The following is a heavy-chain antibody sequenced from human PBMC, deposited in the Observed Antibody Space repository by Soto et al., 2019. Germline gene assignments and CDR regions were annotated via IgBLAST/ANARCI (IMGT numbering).Heavy chain of an antibody. Sequence: SGGSLRLSCAASGFTFSNAWMSWVRQAPGKELEWVGRIKSKTDGGTTDYAAPVKGRFTISRDDSKNTLYLQMNSLKTEDTAVYYCTTGVTSRGMDVWGQGTTVTVSS. V-gene: IGHV3-15*01. J-gene: IGHJ6*02. CDR1: GFTFSNAW. CDR2: IKSKTDGGTT. CDR3: TTGVTSRGMDV. D-gene: IGHD2-21*02.